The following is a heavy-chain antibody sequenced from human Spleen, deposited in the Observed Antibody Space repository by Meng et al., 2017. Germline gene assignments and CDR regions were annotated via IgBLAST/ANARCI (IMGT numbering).Heavy chain of an antibody. CDR2: ISSTTT. J-gene: IGHJ4*02. D-gene: IGHD2-15*01. CDR1: GFTFSSYS. CDR3: ARGRVVVVATPSDY. V-gene: IGHV3-21*01. Sequence: ELQLVESGGGLVKPGGSLRLSCAASGFTFSSYSMSWVRQAPGKGLEWVSSISSTTTIYADSVKGRFTISRDNAKNSLFLQMNSLRAEDTAVYYCARGRVVVVATPSDYWGQGTLVTVSS.